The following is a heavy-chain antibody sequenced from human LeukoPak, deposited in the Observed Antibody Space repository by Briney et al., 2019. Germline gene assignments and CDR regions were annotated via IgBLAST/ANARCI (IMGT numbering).Heavy chain of an antibody. CDR2: IYPGDSDT. V-gene: IGHV5-51*01. CDR3: ARYNFDWFPSPHYYYYMDV. Sequence: GESLKISCKGSGYSFTSCWIGWVRQMPGKGLEWMGIIYPGDSDTRYSPSFQGQVTISADKSISTAYLQWSSLKASDTAMYYCARYNFDWFPSPHYYYYMDVWGKGTTVTVSS. CDR1: GYSFTSCW. D-gene: IGHD3-9*01. J-gene: IGHJ6*03.